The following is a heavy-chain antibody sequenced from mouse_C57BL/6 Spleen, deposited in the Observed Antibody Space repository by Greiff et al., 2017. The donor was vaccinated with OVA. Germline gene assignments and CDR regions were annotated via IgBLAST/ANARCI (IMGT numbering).Heavy chain of an antibody. CDR1: GYTFTSYW. CDR2: IDPSDSYT. V-gene: IGHV1-69*01. Sequence: QVQLQQPGAELVMPGASVKLSCKASGYTFTSYWMHWVKQRPGQGLEWIGEIDPSDSYTNYNQKFKGKSTLTVDKSSSNAYMQLSSLTSEDSAVYYCARRIYYDSFDYWGQGTTLTVSS. J-gene: IGHJ2*01. CDR3: ARRIYYDSFDY. D-gene: IGHD2-4*01.